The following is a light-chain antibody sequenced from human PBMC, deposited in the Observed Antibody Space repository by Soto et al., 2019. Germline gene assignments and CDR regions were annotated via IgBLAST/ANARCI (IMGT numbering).Light chain of an antibody. V-gene: IGLV2-14*03. Sequence: QSALTQPASLSGSPGQSITISCTGTSSDIGGYNYVSWYQQHPGKAPELMIYGVSNRPSGVSNRFSGSKSGNTASLSISGLQAEDEADYYCSSYTSSSTLGVFGGGTKLTVL. CDR3: SSYTSSSTLGV. CDR2: GVS. CDR1: SSDIGGYNY. J-gene: IGLJ2*01.